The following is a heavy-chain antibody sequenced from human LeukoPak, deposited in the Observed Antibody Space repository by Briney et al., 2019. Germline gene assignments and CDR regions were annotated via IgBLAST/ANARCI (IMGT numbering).Heavy chain of an antibody. CDR1: GASISNYY. J-gene: IGHJ5*02. V-gene: IGHV4-4*07. CDR3: ARDIVGATNWFDP. CDR2: ISTSGST. Sequence: TSETLSLTCTVSGASISNYYWSWIRQPAGKGLEWIGRISTSGSTNYNPSLKSRVTISVDTSKNQFSLKLSSVTAADTAVYYCARDIVGATNWFDPWGQGTLVTVSS. D-gene: IGHD1-26*01.